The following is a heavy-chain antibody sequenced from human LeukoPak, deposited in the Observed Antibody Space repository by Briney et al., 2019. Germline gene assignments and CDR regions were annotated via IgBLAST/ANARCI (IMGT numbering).Heavy chain of an antibody. Sequence: PSETVSLICTVSGYSISSGYYWGWIRQRPGTGLEWIGSIYHSGSTYYNPSVKSRVTISVDTPKNQFSLKLSSVTAGDTAVYYCARWDGSWAFDIWGQGTMVTVSS. J-gene: IGHJ3*02. CDR3: ARWDGSWAFDI. V-gene: IGHV4-38-2*02. CDR2: IYHSGST. CDR1: GYSISSGYY. D-gene: IGHD1-26*01.